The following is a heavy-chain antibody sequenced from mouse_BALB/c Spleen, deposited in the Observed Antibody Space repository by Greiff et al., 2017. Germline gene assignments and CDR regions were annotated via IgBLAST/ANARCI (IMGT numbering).Heavy chain of an antibody. J-gene: IGHJ4*01. CDR3: ARERGVNYLYYYAMDY. D-gene: IGHD2-1*01. CDR1: GYAFTNYL. V-gene: IGHV1-54*01. CDR2: INPGSGGT. Sequence: QVQLQQSGAELVRPGTSVKVSCKASGYAFTNYLIEWVKQRPGQGLEWIGVINPGSGGTNYNEKFKGKATLTADKSSSTAYMQLSSLTSDDSAVYFCARERGVNYLYYYAMDYWGQGTSVTVSS.